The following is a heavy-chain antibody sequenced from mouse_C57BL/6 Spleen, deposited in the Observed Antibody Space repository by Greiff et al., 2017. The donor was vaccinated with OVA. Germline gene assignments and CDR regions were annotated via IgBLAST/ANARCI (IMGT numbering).Heavy chain of an antibody. CDR1: GYTFTSYW. V-gene: IGHV1-59*01. CDR2: IDPSDSYT. CDR3: ASCDDYSGDAMDY. D-gene: IGHD2-13*01. J-gene: IGHJ4*01. Sequence: QVQLQQSGAELVRPGTSVKLSCKASGYTFTSYWMHWVKQRPGQGLEWIGVIDPSDSYTNYNQKFKGKATLTVDTSSSTAYMQLSSLTSEDSAVYYCASCDDYSGDAMDYWGQGTSVTVSS.